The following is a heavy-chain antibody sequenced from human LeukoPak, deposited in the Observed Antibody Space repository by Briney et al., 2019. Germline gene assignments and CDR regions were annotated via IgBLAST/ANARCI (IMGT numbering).Heavy chain of an antibody. CDR3: AKPRAYFYFDY. CDR1: GFTFSSYA. CDR2: IYGSGDST. J-gene: IGHJ4*02. Sequence: GGSLRLSCAASGFTFSSYAMSWVRQAPGQGLEWVAAIYGSGDSTFHADSVKGRFTITRDNSKNTLYLQMNSLRAEDTAVYYCAKPRAYFYFDYWGQGTLVTVSS. V-gene: IGHV3-23*01. D-gene: IGHD3-16*01.